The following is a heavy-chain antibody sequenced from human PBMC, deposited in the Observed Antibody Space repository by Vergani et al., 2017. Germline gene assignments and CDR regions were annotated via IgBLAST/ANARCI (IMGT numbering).Heavy chain of an antibody. CDR3: ATPQSVTTGGMEV. Sequence: EVQLVQSGAEVKKPGATMKISCKVSGYTFTDHYMHWAKQAPGKGLEWMGLFDPEDGETIYAEKFKGRVTIAADTSTDTAHLGLSSLRSEDTAVYYCATPQSVTTGGMEVWGQGTTVIVSS. CDR2: FDPEDGET. D-gene: IGHD4-17*01. CDR1: GYTFTDHY. V-gene: IGHV1-69-2*01. J-gene: IGHJ6*02.